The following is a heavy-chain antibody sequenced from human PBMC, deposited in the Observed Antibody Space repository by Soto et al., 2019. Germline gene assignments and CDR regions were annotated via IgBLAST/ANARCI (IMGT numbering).Heavy chain of an antibody. CDR3: ARADRGSYYRWFDP. CDR1: GYTFTSYA. V-gene: IGHV1-3*01. Sequence: ASVKVSCKASGYTFTSYAMHWVRQAPGQRLEWMGWINAGNGNTKYSQKFQGRVTITRDTSASTAYMELSSLRSEDTAVYYCARADRGSYYRWFDPWGQGTLVTVS. CDR2: INAGNGNT. D-gene: IGHD1-26*01. J-gene: IGHJ5*02.